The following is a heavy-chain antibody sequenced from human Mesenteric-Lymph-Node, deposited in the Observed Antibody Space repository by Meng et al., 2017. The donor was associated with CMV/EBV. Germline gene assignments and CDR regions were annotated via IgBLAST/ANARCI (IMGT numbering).Heavy chain of an antibody. CDR2: INNGGSST. D-gene: IGHD3-9*01. CDR1: GFTFNTYW. CDR3: VRDASGYNDYYAMDV. Sequence: GGSLRLSCAASGFTFNTYWMHWVRQAPGKGLVWVSRINNGGSSTSYADSVKGRFTISRDNAKNTLHLQMDSLRAEDTAVYYCVRDASGYNDYYAMDVWGQGTTVTVSS. J-gene: IGHJ6*02. V-gene: IGHV3-74*01.